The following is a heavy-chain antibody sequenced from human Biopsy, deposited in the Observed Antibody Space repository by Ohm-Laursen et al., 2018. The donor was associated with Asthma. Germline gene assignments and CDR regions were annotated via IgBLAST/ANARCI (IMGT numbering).Heavy chain of an antibody. J-gene: IGHJ5*02. V-gene: IGHV4-31*02. CDR3: ARASGGLDP. CDR1: YGSITSGGYY. CDR2: IYYSGST. D-gene: IGHD2-15*01. Sequence: TLSLTWTVSYGSITSGGYYWTWIRQHPGKGLEWIGFIYYSGSTYYNPSLKSRVTISVDTSKNQLSLKLSSVTAADTAVYYCARASGGLDPWGQGTLVTVSS.